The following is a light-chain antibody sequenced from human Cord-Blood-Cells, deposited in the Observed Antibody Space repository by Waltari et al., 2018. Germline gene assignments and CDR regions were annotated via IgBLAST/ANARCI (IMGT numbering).Light chain of an antibody. J-gene: IGKJ1*01. CDR3: QQYNNWPWT. Sequence: EIVMTQSPATLSVSPGERATQSCRASQSVSSNLAWYQQKPGQAPRLLIYGASTRATGIPARFSGSGSGTEFTLTISSLQSEDFAVYYCQQYNNWPWTFGQGTKVEIK. CDR1: QSVSSN. CDR2: GAS. V-gene: IGKV3-15*01.